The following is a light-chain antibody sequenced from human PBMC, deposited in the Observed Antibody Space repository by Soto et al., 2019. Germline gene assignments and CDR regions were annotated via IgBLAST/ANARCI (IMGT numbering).Light chain of an antibody. CDR3: QQYLRYPLT. Sequence: DIQMTQSPSTLSASVGDRVTITCRASQSLSSWLAWYQQKPEKAPNLLIYKASSLESGVPSRFSATGYGTEFTLTISTLQPDDFATYYCQQYLRYPLTFGQGTRLEI. V-gene: IGKV1-5*03. J-gene: IGKJ5*01. CDR1: QSLSSW. CDR2: KAS.